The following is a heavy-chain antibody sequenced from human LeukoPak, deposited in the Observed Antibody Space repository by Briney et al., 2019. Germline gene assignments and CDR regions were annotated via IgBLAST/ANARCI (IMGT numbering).Heavy chain of an antibody. CDR2: IDYSGSS. Sequence: SETLSLTCTVSGGSVSSTGYFWGWIRQPPGQGLEWIGSIDYSGSSYYNASLKSRVTVSVDTSKNQFSLKLNSVTAADTALYYCARHGLIAGGWFHPWGQGTLVTVSS. D-gene: IGHD6-13*01. CDR3: ARHGLIAGGWFHP. J-gene: IGHJ5*02. CDR1: GGSVSSTGYF. V-gene: IGHV4-39*01.